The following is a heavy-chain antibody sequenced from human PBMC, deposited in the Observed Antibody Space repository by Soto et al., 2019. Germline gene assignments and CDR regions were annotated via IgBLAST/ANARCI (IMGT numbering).Heavy chain of an antibody. Sequence: EVQLVESGGGLVQPGRSLRLSCTASGFTFGDYAMSWFRQAPGKGLEWVGFIRSKAYGGTTEYAASVKGRFTISRDDSKSIAYLQMTSLKPEDTAVYYCTRAKPPGANVVVVVGASDYWGQGTLVTVSS. D-gene: IGHD2-15*01. J-gene: IGHJ4*02. CDR1: GFTFGDYA. CDR3: TRAKPPGANVVVVVGASDY. V-gene: IGHV3-49*03. CDR2: IRSKAYGGTT.